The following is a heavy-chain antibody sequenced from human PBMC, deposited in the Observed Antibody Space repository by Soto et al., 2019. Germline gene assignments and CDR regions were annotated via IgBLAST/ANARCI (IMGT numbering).Heavy chain of an antibody. CDR2: ISYDGSNT. D-gene: IGHD3-22*01. J-gene: IGHJ4*02. CDR1: GFTFSAYD. CDR3: ARELLDLSHYYDISGPFDY. Sequence: GGSLRLSCAASGFTFSAYDMTWGRQSPGKGLEWVAVISYDGSNTYYADSVKGRFTISRDNSKNTLYLQMNNMSAEKTAVYYGARELLDLSHYYDISGPFDYWGQGTLVTVSS. V-gene: IGHV3-30-3*01.